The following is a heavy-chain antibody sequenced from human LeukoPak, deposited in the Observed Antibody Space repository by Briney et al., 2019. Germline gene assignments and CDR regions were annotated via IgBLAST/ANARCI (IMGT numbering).Heavy chain of an antibody. D-gene: IGHD6-19*01. CDR3: AKGKQWLLFDRVFFDY. CDR2: ISYDGSNK. V-gene: IGHV3-30*04. J-gene: IGHJ4*02. Sequence: GGSLRLSCAASGFTFSSYAMHWVRQAPGKGLEWVAVISYDGSNKYYADSVKGRFTISRDNSKNTLYLQMNSLRAEDTAVYYCAKGKQWLLFDRVFFDYWGQGTLVTVSS. CDR1: GFTFSSYA.